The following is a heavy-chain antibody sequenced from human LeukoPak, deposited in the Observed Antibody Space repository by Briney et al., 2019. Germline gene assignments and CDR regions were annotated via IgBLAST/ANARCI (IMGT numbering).Heavy chain of an antibody. CDR3: SRGQDGYTFDY. J-gene: IGHJ4*02. D-gene: IGHD5-24*01. CDR1: GYSLTDYW. V-gene: IGHV5-51*01. Sequence: GESLKTSCKGSGYSLTDYWIGWVRQMPGKGLQWMGIIYPGDSDTRYSPSFQGQVTISADKSISTAYLQWSSLKASDTAMYYCSRGQDGYTFDYWGQGTLVTVSS. CDR2: IYPGDSDT.